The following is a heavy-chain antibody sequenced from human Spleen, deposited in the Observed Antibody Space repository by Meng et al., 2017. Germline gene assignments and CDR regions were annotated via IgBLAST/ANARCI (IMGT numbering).Heavy chain of an antibody. CDR1: GGSFSGYY. J-gene: IGHJ4*02. CDR2: INHSGST. CDR3: ARGGYFDY. Sequence: QVQLQQWGAGLLKPSETLSLTCAVYGGSFSGYYWSWIRQPPGKGLEWIGEINHSGSTNYNPSLKSRVTISVDTSKNQFSLKLSSVTAADTAVYFCARGGYFDYWGQGTLVTVSS. V-gene: IGHV4-34*01.